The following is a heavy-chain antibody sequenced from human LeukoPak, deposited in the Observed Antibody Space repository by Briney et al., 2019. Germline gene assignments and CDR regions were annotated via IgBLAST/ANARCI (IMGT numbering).Heavy chain of an antibody. Sequence: GGSLRLSCAASGFTFSSYSMNWVRQAPGKGLEWVSSISSSSSYIYYADSVNGRFTTSRDNAKNSLYLQMNSLRAEDTAVYYCATDLIVGATTTYDYWGQGTLVTVSS. CDR3: ATDLIVGATTTYDY. CDR1: GFTFSSYS. CDR2: ISSSSSYI. D-gene: IGHD1-26*01. J-gene: IGHJ4*02. V-gene: IGHV3-21*01.